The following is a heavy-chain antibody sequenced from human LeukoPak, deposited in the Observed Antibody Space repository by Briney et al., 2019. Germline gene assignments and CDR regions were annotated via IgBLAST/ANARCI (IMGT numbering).Heavy chain of an antibody. CDR3: ARGGPLSYSGSLYGAFDI. D-gene: IGHD1-26*01. J-gene: IGHJ3*02. V-gene: IGHV3-66*02. Sequence: GGSLRLSCTASVFTFRDYAMSWVRKAPGKGLEWVSVIYSGGSTYYADSVKGRFTISRDNSKNTLYLQMSSLRTEDTAVYYCARGGPLSYSGSLYGAFDIWGQGTMVTVSS. CDR1: VFTFRDYA. CDR2: IYSGGST.